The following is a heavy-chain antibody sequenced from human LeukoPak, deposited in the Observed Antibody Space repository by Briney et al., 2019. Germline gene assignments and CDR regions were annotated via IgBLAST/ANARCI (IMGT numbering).Heavy chain of an antibody. J-gene: IGHJ6*03. V-gene: IGHV3-23*01. CDR3: ARLWPNFYYYYYMDV. D-gene: IGHD2-21*01. CDR2: ISGSGGST. Sequence: GGSLRLSCAASGFTFSSYAMSWVRQAPGKGLEWVSAISGSGGSTYYADSVKGRFTISRDNSKNTLYLQMNSLRAEDTAVYYCARLWPNFYYYYYMDVWGKGTTVTISS. CDR1: GFTFSSYA.